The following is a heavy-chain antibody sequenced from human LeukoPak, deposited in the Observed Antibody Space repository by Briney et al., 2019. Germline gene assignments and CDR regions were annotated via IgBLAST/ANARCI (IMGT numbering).Heavy chain of an antibody. CDR3: ARHLTFRGVIITSHFDY. V-gene: IGHV4-39*01. Sequence: SETLSLTCTVSGGSISSSSYYWGWIRQPPGKGLEWIGSIYYSGSTYYNPSLKSRVTISVDTSKNQFSLKLSSVTAADTAVYYCARHLTFRGVIITSHFDYWGQGTLVTVSS. CDR2: IYYSGST. D-gene: IGHD3-10*01. J-gene: IGHJ4*02. CDR1: GGSISSSSYY.